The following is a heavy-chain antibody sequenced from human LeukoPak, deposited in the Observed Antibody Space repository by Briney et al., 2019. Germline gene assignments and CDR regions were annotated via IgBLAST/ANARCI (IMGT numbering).Heavy chain of an antibody. Sequence: GGSLRLSCAASGFTFSSYGMHWVRQAPGKGLGWVAFIRYDGSNKYYADSAKGRFTISRDNSKNTLYLQMNSLRAEDTAVYYCAKDRLVAGGIFDYWGQGTLVTVSS. CDR3: AKDRLVAGGIFDY. CDR1: GFTFSSYG. V-gene: IGHV3-30*02. CDR2: IRYDGSNK. J-gene: IGHJ4*02. D-gene: IGHD2-15*01.